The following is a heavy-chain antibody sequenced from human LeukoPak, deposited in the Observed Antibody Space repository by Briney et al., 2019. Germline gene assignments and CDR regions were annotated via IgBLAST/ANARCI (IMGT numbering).Heavy chain of an antibody. CDR3: AYVYCSSTSCYQGMDY. CDR1: GGTFSSYA. D-gene: IGHD2-2*01. Sequence: SVKVSCKASGGTFSSYAISWVRQAPGQGLEWMGGIIPIFGTANYAQKFQGRVTITADESTSTAYMELSSLRSEDTAVYYCAYVYCSSTSCYQGMDYWGQGTLVTVSS. CDR2: IIPIFGTA. V-gene: IGHV1-69*13. J-gene: IGHJ4*02.